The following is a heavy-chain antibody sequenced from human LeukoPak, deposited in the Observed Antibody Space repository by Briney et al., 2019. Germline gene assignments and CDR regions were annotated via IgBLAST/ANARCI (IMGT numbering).Heavy chain of an antibody. J-gene: IGHJ6*03. Sequence: GASVKVSCRASGGTFCSYAISWVRQAPGQGLEWMGGIIPIFDTANYAQNFQGRVTITADESTSTAYMELSSLRSEDTAVYYCARVPAAIQYYMDVWGKGTTVTVSS. CDR3: ARVPAAIQYYMDV. V-gene: IGHV1-69*13. D-gene: IGHD2-2*01. CDR1: GGTFCSYA. CDR2: IIPIFDTA.